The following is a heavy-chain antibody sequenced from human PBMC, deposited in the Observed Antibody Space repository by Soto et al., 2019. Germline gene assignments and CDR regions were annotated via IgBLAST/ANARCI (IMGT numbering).Heavy chain of an antibody. CDR1: GGTFSSYA. CDR3: ARGISIVPPARQRGDYYYNGMDG. CDR2: IIPIFGTA. D-gene: IGHD2-2*01. Sequence: QVQLVQSGAEVKKPGSSVKVSCKASGGTFSSYAISWVRQAPGQGLEWMGGIIPIFGTANYAQKCQGRVTITADESTSTAYMELSRLRAEETAEYYCARGISIVPPARQRGDYYYNGMDGWGQGTTVTVSS. V-gene: IGHV1-69*01. J-gene: IGHJ6*02.